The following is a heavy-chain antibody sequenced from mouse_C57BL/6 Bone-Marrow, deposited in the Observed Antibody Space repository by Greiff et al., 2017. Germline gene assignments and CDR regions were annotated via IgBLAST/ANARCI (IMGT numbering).Heavy chain of an antibody. CDR3: ARICGGGFAY. Sequence: VQLKESGGGLVKPGGSLKLSCAASGFTFSDYGMHWVRQAPEKGLEWVAYISSGSSTIYYAVTVKGRFTISRDNAKNTLFLQMNSLRSEDTAMYYCARICGGGFAYWGQGTLVTVSA. CDR1: GFTFSDYG. CDR2: ISSGSSTI. V-gene: IGHV5-17*01. J-gene: IGHJ3*01.